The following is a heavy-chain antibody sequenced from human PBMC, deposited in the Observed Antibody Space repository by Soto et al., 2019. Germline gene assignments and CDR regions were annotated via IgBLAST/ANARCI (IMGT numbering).Heavy chain of an antibody. CDR3: ARGRLGESRLDLDP. CDR1: GGSFSGYY. Sequence: QVQLQQWGAGLLKPSETLSLTCAVYGGSFSGYYWSWIRQPPAKGLEWIGEINHIGSTNHNPSLKCQVTILVDTPKDQFSLKLRSVTAEDTAVYYCARGRLGESRLDLDPWGQGTLVTVSS. J-gene: IGHJ5*02. CDR2: INHIGST. D-gene: IGHD3-10*01. V-gene: IGHV4-34*01.